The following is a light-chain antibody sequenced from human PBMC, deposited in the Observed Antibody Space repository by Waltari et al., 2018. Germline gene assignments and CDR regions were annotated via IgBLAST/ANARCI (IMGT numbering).Light chain of an antibody. V-gene: IGLV7-46*01. Sequence: QAVVTQEPSLTVSPGGTVNLTCPSSTGTVTRGHYPYWFQQKPGQAPRTLIYATSNKHSWTPVRFSGSLLGGKAALTLSGAQPEDEADYYCLISFGGAEEIFGGGTKLTVL. J-gene: IGLJ2*01. CDR3: LISFGGAEEI. CDR2: ATS. CDR1: TGTVTRGHY.